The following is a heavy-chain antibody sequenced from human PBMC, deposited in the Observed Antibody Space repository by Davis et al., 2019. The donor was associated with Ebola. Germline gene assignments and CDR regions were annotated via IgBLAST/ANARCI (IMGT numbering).Heavy chain of an antibody. J-gene: IGHJ4*02. CDR2: ISAYNRNT. Sequence: ASSVTVSCPASGYTLNSSGIYWVRQAPGQGLEWMGWISAYNRNTNYAQKLQGRVTMTTDTSTSTAYMELRSLRSDDTAVYYCARDRGMVKSYYFDYWGQGTLVTVSS. D-gene: IGHD5-18*01. V-gene: IGHV1-18*01. CDR3: ARDRGMVKSYYFDY. CDR1: GYTLNSSG.